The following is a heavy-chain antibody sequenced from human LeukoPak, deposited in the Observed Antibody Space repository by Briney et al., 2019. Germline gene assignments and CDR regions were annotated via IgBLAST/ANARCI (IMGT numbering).Heavy chain of an antibody. D-gene: IGHD1-26*01. Sequence: SETLSLTCTVSGYSISSGYYWGWIRQPPGKGLEWIGSIYHSGSTYYNPSLKSRVTISVDTSKNQFSLKLSSVTAADTAVYYCAKSFGRTPFYYYYMDVWGKGTTVTVSS. J-gene: IGHJ6*03. V-gene: IGHV4-38-2*02. CDR1: GYSISSGYY. CDR3: AKSFGRTPFYYYYMDV. CDR2: IYHSGST.